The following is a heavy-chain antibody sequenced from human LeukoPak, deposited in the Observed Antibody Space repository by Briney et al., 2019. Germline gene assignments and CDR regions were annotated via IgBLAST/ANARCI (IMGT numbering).Heavy chain of an antibody. J-gene: IGHJ6*02. CDR2: TYYRSKWYN. Sequence: QTLSLTCAGSGYSVRSDGAAWNWLRQSPSRDLEWLGRTYYRSKWYNDYAVSVKSRITIDPDTSKNQFSLQLNSVTPEDTAVYYWAKGVLRNGMDVWGQGTTVTGSS. CDR1: GYSVRSDGAA. CDR3: AKGVLRNGMDV. D-gene: IGHD4/OR15-4a*01. V-gene: IGHV6-1*01.